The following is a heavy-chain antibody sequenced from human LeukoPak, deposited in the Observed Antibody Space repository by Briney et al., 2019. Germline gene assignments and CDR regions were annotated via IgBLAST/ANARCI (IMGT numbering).Heavy chain of an antibody. CDR1: GFTFSSYE. J-gene: IGHJ6*03. D-gene: IGHD2-2*02. CDR3: AREDIVVVPAAIRRYYYYMDV. CDR2: ISSSGSTI. Sequence: GGSLRLSCAASGFTFSSYEMNWVRQAPGKGLEWVSYISSSGSTIYYADSVKGRFTISRDNAKNTLYLQMNSLRAEDTAVYYCAREDIVVVPAAIRRYYYYMDVWGKGTTVTVSS. V-gene: IGHV3-48*03.